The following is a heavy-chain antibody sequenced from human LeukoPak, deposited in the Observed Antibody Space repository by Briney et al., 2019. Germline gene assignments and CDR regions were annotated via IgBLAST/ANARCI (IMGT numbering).Heavy chain of an antibody. CDR3: AKDPAYYYDSSGYLDY. CDR2: IYHSGST. CDR1: GGSISSGDYY. J-gene: IGHJ4*02. Sequence: TSQTLSLTCTVSGGSISSGDYYWSWIRQPPGKGLEWIGYIYHSGSTYYNTSLKSRVTISVDRSKSQFSLKLSSVTAADTAVYYCAKDPAYYYDSSGYLDYWGQETLVTVSS. V-gene: IGHV4-30-2*01. D-gene: IGHD3-22*01.